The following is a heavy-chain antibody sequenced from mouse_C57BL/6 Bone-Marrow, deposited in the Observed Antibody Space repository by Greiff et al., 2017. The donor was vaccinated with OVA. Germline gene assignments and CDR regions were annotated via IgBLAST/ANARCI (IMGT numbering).Heavy chain of an antibody. CDR2: ISNGGGST. Sequence: EVKLVESGGGLVKPGGSLKLSCAASGFTFSDFYMYWIRQTPEKRLEWVAYISNGGGSTYYPDTVKGRFTISRDNAKQTLYLQISRLKSEDTAMYYWARLEAMNYWGQGTSVPASS. V-gene: IGHV5-12*01. CDR3: ARLEAMNY. J-gene: IGHJ4*01. CDR1: GFTFSDFY.